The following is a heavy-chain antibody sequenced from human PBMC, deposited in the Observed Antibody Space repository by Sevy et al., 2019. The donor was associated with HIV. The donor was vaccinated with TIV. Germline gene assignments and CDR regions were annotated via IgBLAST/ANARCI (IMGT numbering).Heavy chain of an antibody. CDR1: GFTFSSYA. D-gene: IGHD1-26*01. V-gene: IGHV3-30-3*01. CDR2: ISYDGSNK. Sequence: GGSLRLSCAASGFTFSSYAMHWVHQAPGKGLEWVAVISYDGSNKYYADSVKGRFTISRDNSKNTLYLQMNSLRAEDTAVYYCARDYSGSYYGLAEYFQHWGQGTLVTVSS. J-gene: IGHJ1*01. CDR3: ARDYSGSYYGLAEYFQH.